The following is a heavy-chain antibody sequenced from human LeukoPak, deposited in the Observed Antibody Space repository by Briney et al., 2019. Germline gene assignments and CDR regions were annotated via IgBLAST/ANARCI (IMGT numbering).Heavy chain of an antibody. Sequence: GSLRLSCAASGFTVSSNYMTWVRQAPGKGLEWVSVIYSGGSTYYADSVKGRFTIPRDNSKNTLYLQMNSLRAEDSAVYYCARDRSDIAAAGYFDYWGQGTLVTVSS. V-gene: IGHV3-53*01. J-gene: IGHJ4*02. D-gene: IGHD6-13*01. CDR2: IYSGGST. CDR1: GFTVSSNY. CDR3: ARDRSDIAAAGYFDY.